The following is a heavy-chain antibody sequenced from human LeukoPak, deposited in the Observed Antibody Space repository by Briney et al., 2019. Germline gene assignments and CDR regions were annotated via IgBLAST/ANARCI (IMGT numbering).Heavy chain of an antibody. CDR1: GFTFSSYA. D-gene: IGHD3-22*01. V-gene: IGHV3-23*01. CDR2: ISGSGGST. Sequence: PGGSLRLSCAASGFTFSSYAMSWVRQAPGKGLEWVSAISGSGGSTYYADSVKGRFTISRDNAKNSLYLQMNSLRAEDTAVYYCARDLNYYDSSGYPATWGQGTLVTVSS. CDR3: ARDLNYYDSSGYPAT. J-gene: IGHJ5*02.